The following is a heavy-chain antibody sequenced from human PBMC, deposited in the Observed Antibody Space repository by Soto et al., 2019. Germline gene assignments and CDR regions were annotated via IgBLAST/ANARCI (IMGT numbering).Heavy chain of an antibody. J-gene: IGHJ6*02. V-gene: IGHV4-4*07. CDR1: GGSISSYY. CDR3: WSISTNLNYYYGMDV. CDR2: IYTSGST. Sequence: SETLSLTCTVSGGSISSYYWSWIRQPAGKGLEWIGRIYTSGSTNYNPSLKSRVTMSVDTSKNQFSLKLSSVTAADTAVYYCWSISTNLNYYYGMDVWGQGTTVTVSS.